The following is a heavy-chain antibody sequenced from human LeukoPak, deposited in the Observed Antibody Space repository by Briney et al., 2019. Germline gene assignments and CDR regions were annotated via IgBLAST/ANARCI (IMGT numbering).Heavy chain of an antibody. CDR1: GGSISSYY. CDR2: IYYSGST. D-gene: IGHD3-10*01. J-gene: IGHJ4*02. V-gene: IGHV4-59*01. CDR3: ARSRMVRGVIPLYYFDY. Sequence: KPSETLSLTCTVSGGSISSYYWSWIRQPPGKGLEWIGYIYYSGSTNYNPSLKSRVTISVDTSKNQFSLKLSSATAADTAVYYCARSRMVRGVIPLYYFDYWGQGTLVTVSS.